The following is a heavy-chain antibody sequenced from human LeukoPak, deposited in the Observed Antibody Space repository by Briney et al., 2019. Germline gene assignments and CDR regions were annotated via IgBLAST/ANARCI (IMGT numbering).Heavy chain of an antibody. Sequence: SETLSLTCTVSGGSISSGSYYLSWIRQPAGKGLEWIGRIYTSGSTNYNPSLKSRVTISVDTSKNQFSLKLSSVTAADTAVYYCARDGVTTGPFYYYYYMDVWGKGTTVTVSS. CDR1: GGSISSGSYY. CDR2: IYTSGST. J-gene: IGHJ6*03. D-gene: IGHD4-11*01. V-gene: IGHV4-61*02. CDR3: ARDGVTTGPFYYYYYMDV.